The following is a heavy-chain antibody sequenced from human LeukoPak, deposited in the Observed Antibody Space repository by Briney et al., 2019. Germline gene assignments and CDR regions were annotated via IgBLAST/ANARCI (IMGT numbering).Heavy chain of an antibody. D-gene: IGHD3-9*01. V-gene: IGHV1-2*02. CDR3: ARVGTGILTGSLDY. J-gene: IGHJ4*02. CDR1: GYTFTDYY. CDR2: INPNSGGT. Sequence: ASVKVSCKASGYTFTDYYIHWVRQAPGQGLEWMGWINPNSGGTHYVQKLQGRVTMTSDTSISTAYMELSRLRSDDTAVHYCARVGTGILTGSLDYWGQGTLVTVSS.